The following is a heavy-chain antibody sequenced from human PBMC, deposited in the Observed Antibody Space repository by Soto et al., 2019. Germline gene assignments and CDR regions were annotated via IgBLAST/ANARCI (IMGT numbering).Heavy chain of an antibody. CDR1: GGSISSGDYY. Sequence: SETLSLTCTVSGGSISSGDYYWSWIRQPPGKGLEWIGYIYYSGSTYYNPSLKSRVTISVDTSKNQFSLKLSSVTAADTAVYYCARGYGSGSYYYYYGMDVWGQGTTVTVSS. CDR3: ARGYGSGSYYYYYGMDV. D-gene: IGHD3-10*01. J-gene: IGHJ6*02. CDR2: IYYSGST. V-gene: IGHV4-30-4*01.